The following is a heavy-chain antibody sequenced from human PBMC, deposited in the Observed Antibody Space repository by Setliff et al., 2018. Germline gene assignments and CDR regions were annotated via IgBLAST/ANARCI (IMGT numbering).Heavy chain of an antibody. D-gene: IGHD2-8*01. CDR2: IGVYSGNT. CDR3: LRLVRYCSRTSCQRTSGDEV. CDR1: GYTFRQSI. V-gene: IGHV1-18*01. J-gene: IGHJ4*02. Sequence: GASVKVSCKASGYTFRQSIVSWVRQAPGQGLEWLGWIGVYSGNTYSAQRFQGRVTMTTDTSTNMAYLELRGLRSDDTAVYYCLRLVRYCSRTSCQRTSGDEVWGQGTLVTVSS.